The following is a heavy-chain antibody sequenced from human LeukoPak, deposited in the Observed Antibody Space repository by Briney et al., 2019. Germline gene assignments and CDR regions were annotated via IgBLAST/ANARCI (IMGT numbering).Heavy chain of an antibody. CDR3: ARETGDYVWGSYRYSPRSDAFDI. CDR2: IYYSGST. CDR1: GGSVSSGSYY. J-gene: IGHJ3*02. V-gene: IGHV4-61*01. Sequence: SETLSLTCTVSGGSVSSGSYYWSWLRQPPGKGLEWIGYIYYSGSTNYNPSLKSRVTISVDTSKNQFSLKLSSVTAADTAVYYCARETGDYVWGSYRYSPRSDAFDIWGQGTMVTVSS. D-gene: IGHD3-16*02.